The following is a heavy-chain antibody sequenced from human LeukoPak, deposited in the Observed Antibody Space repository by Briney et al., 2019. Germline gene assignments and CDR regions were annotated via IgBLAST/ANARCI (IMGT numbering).Heavy chain of an antibody. CDR3: ARYYGSGNEPTGYGMDV. CDR1: GFTFSSYF. Sequence: GGSLRLSCAASGFTFSSYFMNWVRQAPGKGLEWVSSISSSSSYIYYADSVKGRFTISRDNAKNSLYLQMNSLRAEDTAVYYCARYYGSGNEPTGYGMDVWGQGTTVTVSS. CDR2: ISSSSSYI. D-gene: IGHD3-10*01. V-gene: IGHV3-21*01. J-gene: IGHJ6*02.